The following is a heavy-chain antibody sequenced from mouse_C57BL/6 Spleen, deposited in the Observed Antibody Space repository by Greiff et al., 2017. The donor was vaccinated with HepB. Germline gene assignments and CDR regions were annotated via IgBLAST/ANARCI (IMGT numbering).Heavy chain of an antibody. V-gene: IGHV1-22*01. D-gene: IGHD1-1*01. CDR3: ARRAYYYGSSYWFAY. J-gene: IGHJ3*01. CDR1: GYTFTDYN. Sequence: EVQLQQSGPELVKPGASVKMSCKASGYTFTDYNMHWVKQSHGKSLEWIGYINPNNGGTSYNQKFKGKATLTVNKSSSTAYMELRSLTSEDSAVYYCARRAYYYGSSYWFAYWGQGTLVTVSA. CDR2: INPNNGGT.